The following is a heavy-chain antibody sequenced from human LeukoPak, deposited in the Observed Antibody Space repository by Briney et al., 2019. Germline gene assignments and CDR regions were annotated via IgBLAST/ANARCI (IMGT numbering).Heavy chain of an antibody. D-gene: IGHD4-11*01. CDR2: IYPGDSDT. V-gene: IGHV5-51*01. J-gene: IGHJ4*02. CDR1: GYSFTSYW. CDR3: ARHDTTLFDY. Sequence: NHGESLKISCKGSGYSFTSYWIGWVRPMPGKGLEWMGIIYPGDSDTRYSPSFQGQVTISADKSISTAYLQWSSLKASDTAVYYCARHDTTLFDYWGQGTLVTVSS.